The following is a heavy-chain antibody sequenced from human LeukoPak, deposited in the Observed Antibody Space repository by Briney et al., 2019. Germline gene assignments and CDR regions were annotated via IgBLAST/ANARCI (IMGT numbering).Heavy chain of an antibody. V-gene: IGHV1-69*04. Sequence: ASVKVSCKASGGTFSSYAISWVRQAPGQGLEWKGRIIPILGIANYAQKFQGRVTITADKSTSTAYMELSSLRSEDTAVYYCARDQGYGSGSYIDYYYGMDVWGQGTTVTVSS. CDR1: GGTFSSYA. CDR3: ARDQGYGSGSYIDYYYGMDV. J-gene: IGHJ6*02. D-gene: IGHD3-10*01. CDR2: IIPILGIA.